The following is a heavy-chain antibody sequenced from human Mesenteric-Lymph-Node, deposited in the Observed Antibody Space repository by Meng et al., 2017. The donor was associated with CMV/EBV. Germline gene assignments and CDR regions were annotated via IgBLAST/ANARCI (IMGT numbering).Heavy chain of an antibody. Sequence: ASVKVSCKASGYSFTAYYMQWVRQAPGQGLEWLGTIFSSDGSTIYAQKFQDRVTMTRDTSTNTLYMELSSLRSDDTAIYYCVRGGSGSYYLDYWGQGTLVTVSS. D-gene: IGHD1-26*01. V-gene: IGHV1-46*01. J-gene: IGHJ4*02. CDR3: VRGGSGSYYLDY. CDR1: GYSFTAYY. CDR2: IFSSDGST.